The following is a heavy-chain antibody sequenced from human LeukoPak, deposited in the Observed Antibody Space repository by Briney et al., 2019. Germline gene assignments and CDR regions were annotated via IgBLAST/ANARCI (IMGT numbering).Heavy chain of an antibody. V-gene: IGHV4-59*01. Sequence: SETLSLTCTVSGGSISTYYWSWIRQPPGKRLEWTGYIYYSGDTNYNPSLKSRVTISVDTSKDQFSLNLTSVTAADTAVYYCARETVDSHWTTYYFDNWGHGTLVTVSS. J-gene: IGHJ4*01. D-gene: IGHD4-23*01. CDR1: GGSISTYY. CDR3: ARETVDSHWTTYYFDN. CDR2: IYYSGDT.